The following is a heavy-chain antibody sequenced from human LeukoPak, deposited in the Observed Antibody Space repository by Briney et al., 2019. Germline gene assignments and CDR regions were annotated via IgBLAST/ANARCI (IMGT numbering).Heavy chain of an antibody. V-gene: IGHV3-21*01. CDR3: ARVSIVATIHDAFDI. CDR2: ISSSSSYI. Sequence: GGSLRLSCAASGFTFSSYSMNWVRQAPGKGLEWVSSISSSSSYIYYADSVKGRFTISRDNAKNSLYLQMNSLRAEDTAVYYCARVSIVATIHDAFDIRGQGTMVTVSS. CDR1: GFTFSSYS. D-gene: IGHD5-12*01. J-gene: IGHJ3*02.